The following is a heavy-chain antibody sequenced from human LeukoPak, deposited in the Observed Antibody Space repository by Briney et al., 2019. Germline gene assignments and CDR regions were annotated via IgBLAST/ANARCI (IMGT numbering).Heavy chain of an antibody. J-gene: IGHJ4*02. CDR2: ISSNGGST. V-gene: IGHV3-64D*06. D-gene: IGHD3-22*01. Sequence: GGSLRLSCSASGFTFSSYAMHWVRQAPGKGLEYVSAISSNGGSTYYADSVKGRFTISRDNSKNTLYLQMSSLRAEDTAVYYCVKDDYYDSSGPGYWGQGTLVTVSS. CDR1: GFTFSSYA. CDR3: VKDDYYDSSGPGY.